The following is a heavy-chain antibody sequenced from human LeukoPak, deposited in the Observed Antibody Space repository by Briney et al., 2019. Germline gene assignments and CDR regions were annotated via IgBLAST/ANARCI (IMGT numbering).Heavy chain of an antibody. CDR3: ARVKRGYDSSGYLYYFDY. CDR2: ISSSSYT. CDR1: GFTFSDYY. V-gene: IGHV3-11*05. J-gene: IGHJ4*02. Sequence: GGSLRLSCAASGFTFSDYYMSWIRQAPGKGLEWVSYISSSSYTNYADSVKGRFTISRDNAKNSLYLQMNSLRAEDTAVYYCARVKRGYDSSGYLYYFDYWGQGTLVTASS. D-gene: IGHD3-22*01.